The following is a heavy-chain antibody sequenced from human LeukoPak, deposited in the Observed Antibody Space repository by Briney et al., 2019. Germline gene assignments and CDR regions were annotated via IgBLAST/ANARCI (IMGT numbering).Heavy chain of an antibody. V-gene: IGHV1-2*06. J-gene: IGHJ4*02. Sequence: ASVKVSCKASGYTFSGYQVHWLRQAPGQGLEWMGRMNPSSGVTNYAQKFQGRVTMTRDTSINTAYLDLSALKSDDTAVYYCASRAASVTLGYWGQGTLVTVSS. D-gene: IGHD2-15*01. CDR2: MNPSSGVT. CDR1: GYTFSGYQ. CDR3: ASRAASVTLGY.